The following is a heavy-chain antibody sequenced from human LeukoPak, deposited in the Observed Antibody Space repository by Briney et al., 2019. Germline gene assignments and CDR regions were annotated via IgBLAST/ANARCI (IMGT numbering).Heavy chain of an antibody. Sequence: GGSLRLSCAASGFTFSSYGMHWVRQAPGKGLEWVAFIRYDGSNKYYADSVKGRFTISRDNSKNTLYLQMNSLRAEDTAVYYCAKDPYPYYYDSSGPQYYYYYYMDVWGKGTTVTVSS. D-gene: IGHD3-22*01. V-gene: IGHV3-30*02. CDR1: GFTFSSYG. J-gene: IGHJ6*03. CDR3: AKDPYPYYYDSSGPQYYYYYYMDV. CDR2: IRYDGSNK.